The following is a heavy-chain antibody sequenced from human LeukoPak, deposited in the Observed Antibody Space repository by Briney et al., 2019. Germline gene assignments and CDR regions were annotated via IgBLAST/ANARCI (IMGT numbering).Heavy chain of an antibody. CDR1: GFTFSSYW. CDR3: GGDHYGGNHPLDY. V-gene: IGHV3-7*01. J-gene: IGHJ4*02. CDR2: IKQDGSEK. Sequence: PGGSLRLSCAASGFTFSSYWMSWVPQAPGKGLEWVANIKQDGSEKYYVDSVKGRFTISRDNAKNSLYLQMNSLRAEDTAVYYCGGDHYGGNHPLDYWGQGTLVTVSS. D-gene: IGHD4-23*01.